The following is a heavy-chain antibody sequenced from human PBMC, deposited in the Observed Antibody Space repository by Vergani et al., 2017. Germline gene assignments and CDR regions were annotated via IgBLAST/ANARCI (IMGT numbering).Heavy chain of an antibody. D-gene: IGHD3-16*01. J-gene: IGHJ4*02. CDR2: IQFDGSNQ. CDR3: AKHFRGWGMDY. Sequence: QVQLVESGGGVFQRGGSLRLSCVTSGFTLSNYAMQWIPQGPGKGLEFVAFIQFDGSNQYYADSVKGRFTLSRDFSKNTLYLQMNSLRTDDKATYDCAKHFRGWGMDYWGQGTQVIVSS. CDR1: GFTLSNYA. V-gene: IGHV3-30*02.